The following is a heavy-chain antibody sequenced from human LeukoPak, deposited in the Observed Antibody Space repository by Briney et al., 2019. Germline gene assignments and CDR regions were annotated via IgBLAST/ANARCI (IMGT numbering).Heavy chain of an antibody. CDR3: AFSSYYLQGNYYYMDV. CDR1: GYTFTSYG. D-gene: IGHD1-26*01. CDR2: INDYNGNT. J-gene: IGHJ6*03. Sequence: ASVMVSCKASGYTFTSYGISWVRQAPGQGLEWMGGINDYNGNTNYVQSLKGRVKMTTDTVTSTVYMELRSLSSDDTAVYYCAFSSYYLQGNYYYMDVWGKGTTVTVSS. V-gene: IGHV1-18*01.